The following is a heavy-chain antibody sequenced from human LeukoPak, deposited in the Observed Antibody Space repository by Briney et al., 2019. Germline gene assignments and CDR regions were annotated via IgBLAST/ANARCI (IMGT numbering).Heavy chain of an antibody. D-gene: IGHD6-6*01. CDR1: GFTFSTYS. V-gene: IGHV3-48*01. J-gene: IGHJ4*02. CDR3: ARVSPYSSSSADF. CDR2: ISSSSNI. Sequence: GESLRLSCAASGFTFSTYSMNWVRQAPGRGLEWVSYISSSSNIYYADSVKGRFTISRDNAKNSLYLQMNSLRAEDAAVYYCARVSPYSSSSADFWGQGTLVTVSS.